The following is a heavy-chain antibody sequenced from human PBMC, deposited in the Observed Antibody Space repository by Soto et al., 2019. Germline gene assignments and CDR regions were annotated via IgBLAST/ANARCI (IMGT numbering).Heavy chain of an antibody. V-gene: IGHV1-3*05. D-gene: IGHD2-21*02. CDR2: INAGNGNT. CDR1: GYTFTSYA. Sequence: QVQLVQSGAEEKKPGASVKVSCKASGYTFTSYAMHWVRQAPGQRLEWMGWINAGNGNTKYSRNFQGRVTITRDTSASTAYMELSSLRSEDTAVYYCARSIVVVTALDYWGQGTLVTVSS. J-gene: IGHJ4*02. CDR3: ARSIVVVTALDY.